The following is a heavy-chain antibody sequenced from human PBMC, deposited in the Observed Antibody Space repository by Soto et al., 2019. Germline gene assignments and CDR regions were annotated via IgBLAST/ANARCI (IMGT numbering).Heavy chain of an antibody. V-gene: IGHV1-58*01. CDR2: IVVGSGNT. CDR1: GFTFTSSA. CDR3: AADTAMAKTHYYYGMDV. Sequence: GASVKVSCKASGFTFTSSAVQWVRQARGQRLEWIGWIVVGSGNTNYAQKFQERVTITRDMSTSTAYMELSSLRSEGTAVYYCAADTAMAKTHYYYGMDVWGQGTTVTVSS. J-gene: IGHJ6*02. D-gene: IGHD5-18*01.